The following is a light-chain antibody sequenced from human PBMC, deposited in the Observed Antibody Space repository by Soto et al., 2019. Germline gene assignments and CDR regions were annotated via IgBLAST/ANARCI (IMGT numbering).Light chain of an antibody. CDR1: SGDVGGYNS. CDR2: DVS. Sequence: SVLTQPASVSGSPGQSITISCTGTSGDVGGYNSVSWYQHHPGKAPKLIIYDVSNRPSGVSNRFSGSKSGTTASLTISGLQAEDEADYYCSSYASSSTLDVFGTGTRSPS. CDR3: SSYASSSTLDV. V-gene: IGLV2-14*03. J-gene: IGLJ1*01.